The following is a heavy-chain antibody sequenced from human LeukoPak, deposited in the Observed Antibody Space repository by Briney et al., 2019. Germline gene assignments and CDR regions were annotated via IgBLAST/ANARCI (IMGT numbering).Heavy chain of an antibody. J-gene: IGHJ4*02. CDR2: INPNSGGT. V-gene: IGHV1-2*02. CDR3: ARHRSIVGATEFDY. CDR1: GYTFTDYY. D-gene: IGHD1-26*01. Sequence: ASVKVSCKASGYTFTDYYMRWVRQAPGQGLEWMGWINPNSGGTNYAQKFQGRVTMTRDTSISTAYMELSRLRSDDPAVYYCARHRSIVGATEFDYWGQGTLVTVSS.